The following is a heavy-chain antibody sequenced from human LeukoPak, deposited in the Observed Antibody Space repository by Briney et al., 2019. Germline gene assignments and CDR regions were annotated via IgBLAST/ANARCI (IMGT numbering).Heavy chain of an antibody. CDR2: ISGSGGST. D-gene: IGHD3-10*01. Sequence: GGSLRLSCAASGFTFSSYGMSWVRQAPGKGLEWVSAISGSGGSTYYADSVKGRFTISRDNSKNTLYLQMNSLRAEDTAVYYCAKGSGSSHYYYYYYMDVWGKGTTVTISS. CDR1: GFTFSSYG. V-gene: IGHV3-23*01. CDR3: AKGSGSSHYYYYYYMDV. J-gene: IGHJ6*03.